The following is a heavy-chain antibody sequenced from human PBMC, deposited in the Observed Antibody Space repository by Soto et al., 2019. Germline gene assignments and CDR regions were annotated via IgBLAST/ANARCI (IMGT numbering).Heavy chain of an antibody. Sequence: QVQLVQSGAEVKKPGSSVKVSCKASGGTFSSYTISWVRQAPGQGLEWMGRIIAILGIAKYAQKFQGRVRITADKSTSTAYMELSSLRSEDTAVYYCAIRDFDSSEYYYYGMDVWGQGTTVTVSS. D-gene: IGHD3-22*01. CDR3: AIRDFDSSEYYYYGMDV. CDR1: GGTFSSYT. V-gene: IGHV1-69*02. J-gene: IGHJ6*02. CDR2: IIAILGIA.